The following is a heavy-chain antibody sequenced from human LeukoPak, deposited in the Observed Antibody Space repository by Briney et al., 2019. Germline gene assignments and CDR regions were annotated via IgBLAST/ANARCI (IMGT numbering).Heavy chain of an antibody. CDR3: ARRVTTVTTWDWFDP. D-gene: IGHD4-17*01. V-gene: IGHV4-39*01. J-gene: IGHJ5*02. CDR1: GASISSIDY. Sequence: SETLSLTCNVSGASISSIDYWGWIRQPPGKGLEWIGIIHYRGNTYYNPSLESRVTISVDTSKNQFSLKLSSVTAADTAVYYCARRVTTVTTWDWFDPWGQGTLVTVSS. CDR2: IHYRGNT.